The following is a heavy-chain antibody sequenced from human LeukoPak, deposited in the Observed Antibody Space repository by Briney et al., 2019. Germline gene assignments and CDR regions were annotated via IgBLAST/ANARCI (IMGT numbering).Heavy chain of an antibody. V-gene: IGHV1-2*02. CDR1: GYTFTSYG. CDR3: ARDWSCSGGSCRDY. Sequence: ASVKVSCKASGYTFTSYGISWVRQAPGQGLEWMGWINPNSGGTNYAQKFQGRVTMTRDTSISTAYMELSRLRSDDTAVYYCARDWSCSGGSCRDYWGQGTLVTVSS. D-gene: IGHD2-15*01. J-gene: IGHJ4*02. CDR2: INPNSGGT.